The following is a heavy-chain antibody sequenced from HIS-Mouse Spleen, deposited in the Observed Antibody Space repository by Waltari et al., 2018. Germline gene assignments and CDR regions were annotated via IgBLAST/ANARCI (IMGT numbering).Heavy chain of an antibody. CDR3: ARVGLGIAFDI. D-gene: IGHD7-27*01. CDR1: GYTFPGYY. CDR2: IKPNSGGT. V-gene: IGHV1-2*02. J-gene: IGHJ3*02. Sequence: QVQLVQSGAEVKKPGASVKVSCKASGYTFPGYYMHWVGKATGQGLVWMGWIKPNSGGTNYAQKFQGRVTMTRDTSISTAYMELSRLRSDDTAVYYCARVGLGIAFDIWGQGTMVTVSS.